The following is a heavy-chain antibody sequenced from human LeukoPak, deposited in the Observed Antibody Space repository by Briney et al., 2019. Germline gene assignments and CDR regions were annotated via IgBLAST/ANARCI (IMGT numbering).Heavy chain of an antibody. Sequence: PGGSLRLSCAASGFTFSSYSMNWVRQAPGKGLEWVSSISSSSSYIYYADSVKGRFTISRDNAKNSLYLQMNSLRAEDTAVYYCARDWNQLPGKRMDVWGKGTTVTVSS. CDR1: GFTFSSYS. D-gene: IGHD2-2*01. CDR2: ISSSSSYI. CDR3: ARDWNQLPGKRMDV. J-gene: IGHJ6*04. V-gene: IGHV3-21*01.